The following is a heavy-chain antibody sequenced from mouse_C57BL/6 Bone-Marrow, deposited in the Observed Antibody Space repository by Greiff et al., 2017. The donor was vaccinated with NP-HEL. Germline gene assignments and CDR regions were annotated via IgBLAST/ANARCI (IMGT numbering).Heavy chain of an antibody. J-gene: IGHJ3*01. D-gene: IGHD3-2*02. CDR1: VYTFTSYW. CDR3: ARSGYSSGAFAY. V-gene: IGHV1-50*01. Sequence: QVQLQQPGAELVKPGASVKLSCKASVYTFTSYWMQWVKQRPGQGLEWIGKIDPSDSYTNYNQKFKGKATLTVDTSSSTAYMQLSSLTSEDSAVYYCARSGYSSGAFAYGGQGTRATVSA. CDR2: IDPSDSYT.